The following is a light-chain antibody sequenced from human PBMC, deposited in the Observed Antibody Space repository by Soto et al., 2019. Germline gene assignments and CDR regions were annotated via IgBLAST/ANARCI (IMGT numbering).Light chain of an antibody. V-gene: IGLV2-14*01. CDR3: SSYTSSNTYV. Sequence: QSALTQPASVSGSPGQSITISCTGTSSDIGYYNYVSWYQQHPGKAPKLMIYDVTNRPSGVSNRFCGSKSGNTASLTISGLQAEDEADYYCSSYTSSNTYVFGAGTKLTVL. CDR1: SSDIGYYNY. J-gene: IGLJ1*01. CDR2: DVT.